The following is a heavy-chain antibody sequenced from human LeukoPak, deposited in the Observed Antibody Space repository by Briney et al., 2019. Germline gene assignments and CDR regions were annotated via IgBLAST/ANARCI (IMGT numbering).Heavy chain of an antibody. CDR3: ARATVGWEQLWFDY. CDR1: GGSISSGGYY. CDR2: IYYSGST. J-gene: IGHJ5*01. V-gene: IGHV4-31*03. D-gene: IGHD5-18*01. Sequence: SETLSLTCTVSGGSISSGGYYWSWVRQHPGKGLEWIGYIYYSGSTYYHPSLKSRVTISVDTSKNQFSLKLSSVTAADTAVYSCARATVGWEQLWFDYWGQGTLVPVSS.